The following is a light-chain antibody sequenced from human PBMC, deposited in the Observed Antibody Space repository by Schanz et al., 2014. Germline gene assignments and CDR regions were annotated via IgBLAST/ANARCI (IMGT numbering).Light chain of an antibody. Sequence: EIVMTQSPATLSLSPGERATLSCRASQSVSSSYLAWYQQKPGQAPSLLIYDASNRATGIPARFSGSGSGTDFTLAISRLEPEDFAVYYCQQYGSSPGTFGQGTKVEIK. CDR2: DAS. J-gene: IGKJ1*01. CDR1: QSVSSSY. CDR3: QQYGSSPGT. V-gene: IGKV3-20*01.